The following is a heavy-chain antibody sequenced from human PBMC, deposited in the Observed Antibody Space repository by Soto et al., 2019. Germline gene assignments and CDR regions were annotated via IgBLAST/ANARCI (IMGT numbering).Heavy chain of an antibody. J-gene: IGHJ5*01. D-gene: IGHD2-2*01. CDR2: ISSSFITI. CDR3: ARDCPGSSTTCYGNEWFDS. CDR1: GFTFSSYS. V-gene: IGHV3-48*01. Sequence: EVQLVESGGGLVQPGGSLRLSCAASGFTFSSYSMNWVRQAPGKGLEWVSYISSSFITIYYADSVKGRFTISRDNAKNSLYRQENSLRAEDTAVYYCARDCPGSSTTCYGNEWFDSWGQGTLVTVSS.